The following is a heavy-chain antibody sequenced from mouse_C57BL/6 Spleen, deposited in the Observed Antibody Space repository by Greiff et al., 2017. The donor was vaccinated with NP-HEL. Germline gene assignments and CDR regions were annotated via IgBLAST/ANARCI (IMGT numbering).Heavy chain of an antibody. CDR1: GYTFTDYY. J-gene: IGHJ3*01. V-gene: IGHV1-19*01. D-gene: IGHD2-2*01. CDR2: INPYNGGT. CDR3: ARYGYDRAY. Sequence: EVKLLESGPVLVKPGASVKMSCKASGYTFTDYYMNWVKQSHGKSLEWIGVINPYNGGTSYNQKFKGKATLTVDKSSSTAYMELNSLTSEDSAVYYCARYGYDRAYWGQGTLVTVSA.